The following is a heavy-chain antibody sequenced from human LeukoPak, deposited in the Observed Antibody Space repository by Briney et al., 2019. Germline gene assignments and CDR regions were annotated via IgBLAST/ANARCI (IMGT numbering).Heavy chain of an antibody. Sequence: PGGSLRVSCAASGFTFSAYWMTWVRQAPGKGLEWVANIKEDGTEKNYVDSVKGRFTISRDNVKKSLYLEMNSLRVEDTAVYYCARGRWSDYWGQGTHVTVSS. CDR3: ARGRWSDY. D-gene: IGHD5-24*01. J-gene: IGHJ4*02. CDR1: GFTFSAYW. CDR2: IKEDGTEK. V-gene: IGHV3-7*01.